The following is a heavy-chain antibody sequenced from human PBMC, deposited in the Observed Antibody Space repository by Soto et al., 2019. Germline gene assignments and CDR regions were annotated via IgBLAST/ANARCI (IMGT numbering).Heavy chain of an antibody. V-gene: IGHV4-30-2*01. J-gene: IGHJ5*02. CDR2: IYESGST. D-gene: IGHD3-22*01. CDR1: GGSISSGGYS. Sequence: PSETLSLTCAVSGGSISSGGYSWSWIRQPPGKGLEWIGYIYESGSTDYNPSLKSRVTISVDRSKNQFSLKLRSVTAADTAVYYCARVVNSADSSGYYRDWFDPWGQGTLVTVSS. CDR3: ARVVNSADSSGYYRDWFDP.